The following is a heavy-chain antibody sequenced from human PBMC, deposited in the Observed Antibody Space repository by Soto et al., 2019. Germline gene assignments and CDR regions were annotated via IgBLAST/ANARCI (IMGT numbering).Heavy chain of an antibody. CDR1: GYTFTSYY. J-gene: IGHJ4*02. Sequence: ASVKVSCKASGYTFTSYYMHWVRQAPGQGLEWMGIINPSGGSTSYAQKFQGRVTMTRDTSTSTVYMELSSLRSEDTAVYYCARDRTSDYYDSSGYCDYWGQGTLVTVS. CDR2: INPSGGST. V-gene: IGHV1-46*03. D-gene: IGHD3-22*01. CDR3: ARDRTSDYYDSSGYCDY.